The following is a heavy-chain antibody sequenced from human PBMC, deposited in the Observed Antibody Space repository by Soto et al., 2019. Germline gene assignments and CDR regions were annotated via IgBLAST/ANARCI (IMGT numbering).Heavy chain of an antibody. J-gene: IGHJ4*02. CDR1: GGSISSGDYY. CDR2: IYYSGST. CDR3: ARGADTYYYDSSGYLGY. Sequence: PSETLSLTCTVSGGSISSGDYYWSWIRQPPGKGLEWIGYIYYSGSTYYNPSLKSRVTISVDTSKNQFSLKLSSVTAADTAVYYCARGADTYYYDSSGYLGYWGQGTLVTVSS. D-gene: IGHD3-22*01. V-gene: IGHV4-30-4*01.